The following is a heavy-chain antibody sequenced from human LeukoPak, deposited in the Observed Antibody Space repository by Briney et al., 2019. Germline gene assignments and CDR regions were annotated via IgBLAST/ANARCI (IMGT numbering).Heavy chain of an antibody. Sequence: GGSLRLSCAASGFTFSSYGMHWVRQAPGKGLEWVAVIWYDGSNKYYADSVKGRFTISRDNSKNTLYLQMNSLRAEDTAVYYCARDTAMVEYYFDYWGQGTLVTASS. CDR1: GFTFSSYG. V-gene: IGHV3-33*01. D-gene: IGHD5-18*01. J-gene: IGHJ4*02. CDR3: ARDTAMVEYYFDY. CDR2: IWYDGSNK.